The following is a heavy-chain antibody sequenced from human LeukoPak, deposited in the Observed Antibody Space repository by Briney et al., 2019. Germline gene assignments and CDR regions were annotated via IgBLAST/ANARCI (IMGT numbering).Heavy chain of an antibody. CDR1: GGTFSSYA. J-gene: IGHJ3*02. CDR3: ARGRGELLDAFDI. V-gene: IGHV1-69*05. D-gene: IGHD1-26*01. Sequence: ASVKVSCKASGGTFSSYAISWVRQAPGQGLEWMGGIIPIFGTANYAQKFQGRDTITTDESTSTAYMELSSLRSEDTAVYYCARGRGELLDAFDIWGQGTMVTVSS. CDR2: IIPIFGTA.